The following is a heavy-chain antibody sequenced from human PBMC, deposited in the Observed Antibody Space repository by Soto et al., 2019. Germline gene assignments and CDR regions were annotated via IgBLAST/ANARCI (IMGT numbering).Heavy chain of an antibody. CDR2: INHRGST. CDR3: AIWKLTVATMRSSDYGMEV. J-gene: IGHJ6*02. V-gene: IGHV4-34*01. D-gene: IGHD5-12*01. Sequence: YRSSKRKPPGKGLEWIGEINHRGSTNYNPSLKSRVTISLDTSKNQFSLKVNSVTAADTAVYYCAIWKLTVATMRSSDYGMEVWVHGSTVIV. CDR1: Y.